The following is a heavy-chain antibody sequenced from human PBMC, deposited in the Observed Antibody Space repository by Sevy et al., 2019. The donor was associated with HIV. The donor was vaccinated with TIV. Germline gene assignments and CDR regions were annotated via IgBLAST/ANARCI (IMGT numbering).Heavy chain of an antibody. J-gene: IGHJ4*02. Sequence: GGSLRLSCAASGFTLGSYTMNWVRQAPGKGLEWVANIKQDGSVTYYVDSVKGRFTISRDNARNFLFLQMNSLRAEDTARYYCVRAVAADGSFWGQGTLVTVSS. CDR2: IKQDGSVT. D-gene: IGHD6-13*01. CDR3: VRAVAADGSF. CDR1: GFTLGSYT. V-gene: IGHV3-7*01.